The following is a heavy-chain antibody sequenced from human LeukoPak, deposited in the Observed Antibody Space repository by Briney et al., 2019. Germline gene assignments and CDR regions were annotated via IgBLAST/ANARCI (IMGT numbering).Heavy chain of an antibody. CDR3: AKSHASIWNVYDY. V-gene: IGHV3-30-3*02. CDR1: GFTFSSYA. D-gene: IGHD1-1*01. Sequence: GGSLRLSCAASGFTFSSYAMHWVRQAPGKGLEWVAVISYDGSNKYYADSVKGRFTISRDNSKNTLFLQMNSLRAEDTAVYYCAKSHASIWNVYDYWGQGTLVTVSS. J-gene: IGHJ4*02. CDR2: ISYDGSNK.